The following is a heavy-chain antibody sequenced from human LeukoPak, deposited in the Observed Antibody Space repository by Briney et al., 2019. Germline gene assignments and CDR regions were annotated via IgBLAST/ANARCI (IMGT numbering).Heavy chain of an antibody. D-gene: IGHD5-24*01. CDR1: GASISRHF. J-gene: IGHJ4*02. CDR2: INYSGST. V-gene: IGHV4-59*11. CDR3: ARDGYNSGYFDH. Sequence: SETLSLTCTVSGASISRHFWSWIRRPPGKGLQWIGFINYSGSTKYNPSLKSRVTISVDTSKNQFSLKLSSVTAADTAVYYCARDGYNSGYFDHWGQGTLVTVSS.